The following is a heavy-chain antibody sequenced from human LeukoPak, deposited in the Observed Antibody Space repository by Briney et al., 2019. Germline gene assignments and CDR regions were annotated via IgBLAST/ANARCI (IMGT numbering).Heavy chain of an antibody. CDR1: GGSISRTGYY. D-gene: IGHD1-7*01. Sequence: SETLSLTCTVSGGSISRTGYYWGWIRQPPGKGLECIGTIYYNGSTYYNPSLKSRVTISVDTSKNQFSLKLTSVTAADTAFYYGAGDTWNYWFDPWGQGTLVTVSS. V-gene: IGHV4-39*01. CDR2: IYYNGST. J-gene: IGHJ5*02. CDR3: AGDTWNYWFDP.